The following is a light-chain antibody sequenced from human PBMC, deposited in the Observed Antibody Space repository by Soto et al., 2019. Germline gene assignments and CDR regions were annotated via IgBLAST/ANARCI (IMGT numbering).Light chain of an antibody. CDR2: GAS. V-gene: IGKV3-15*01. Sequence: EVVMTQSPATLSVSPGESATLSCRASQSISSNLAWYQQRPGQAPRLLIYGASTRATDIPARFSGGGSGTECTLSISSLQSEDFALYYCQQYQHWPQTFGQGTKVDIK. CDR1: QSISSN. J-gene: IGKJ1*01. CDR3: QQYQHWPQT.